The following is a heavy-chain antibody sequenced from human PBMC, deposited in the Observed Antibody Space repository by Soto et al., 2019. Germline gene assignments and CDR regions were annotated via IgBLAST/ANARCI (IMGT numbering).Heavy chain of an antibody. D-gene: IGHD6-6*01. J-gene: IGHJ4*02. Sequence: QVQLVESGGGVVQPGRSLRLSCAASGFTFRTYAMHWVRQAPGKGLEWVAVISYDGSNKDYADSVKGRFTISRDDSKRRLYLQMNSRRAEDTAVDDCVRGSVAGRSLGGAFDYWGQGTLVTVSS. V-gene: IGHV3-30-3*01. CDR3: VRGSVAGRSLGGAFDY. CDR1: GFTFRTYA. CDR2: ISYDGSNK.